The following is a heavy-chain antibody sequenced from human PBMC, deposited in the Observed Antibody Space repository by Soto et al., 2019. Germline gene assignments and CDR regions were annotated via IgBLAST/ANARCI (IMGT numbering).Heavy chain of an antibody. V-gene: IGHV3-49*03. CDR3: TGKARPHDYGDYPDY. CDR1: GFTFGDYA. CDR2: IRSKAYGGTT. Sequence: EVQLVESGGGLVQPGRSLRLSCTASGFTFGDYAMSWFRQAPGKGLEWVGFIRSKAYGGTTEYAASVKGRFTISRDDSKSIAYLQMNSLKTEDTAVYYCTGKARPHDYGDYPDYWGQGTLVTVSS. J-gene: IGHJ4*02. D-gene: IGHD4-17*01.